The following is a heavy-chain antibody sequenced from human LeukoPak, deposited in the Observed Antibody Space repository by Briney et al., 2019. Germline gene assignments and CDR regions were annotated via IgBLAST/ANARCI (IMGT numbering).Heavy chain of an antibody. V-gene: IGHV3-21*01. CDR3: ARDGVYSGSHDY. D-gene: IGHD1-26*01. J-gene: IGHJ4*02. CDR2: ISSSSSYI. Sequence: GGSLRLSCAASGFTFSSYSMNWVRQAPGKGLEWVSSISSSSSYIYYADSVKGRFTISRDNAKNSLYLQMDSLRAEDTAVYYCARDGVYSGSHDYWGQGTPVTVSS. CDR1: GFTFSSYS.